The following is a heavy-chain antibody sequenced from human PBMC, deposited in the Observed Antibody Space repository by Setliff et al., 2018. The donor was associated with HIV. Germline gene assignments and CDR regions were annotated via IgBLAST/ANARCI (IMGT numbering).Heavy chain of an antibody. CDR2: ISVSGGST. CDR3: ARDSSSWSWAEYFQF. J-gene: IGHJ1*01. V-gene: IGHV3-23*01. D-gene: IGHD6-13*01. CDR1: EFTFSSYA. Sequence: GGSLRLSCAASEFTFSSYAMSWVRQAPGKGLEWVSSISVSGGSTYYADSVKGRFTISRDNSKNTLSLQMNSLRAEDTAVYYCARDSSSWSWAEYFQFWGQGTPVT.